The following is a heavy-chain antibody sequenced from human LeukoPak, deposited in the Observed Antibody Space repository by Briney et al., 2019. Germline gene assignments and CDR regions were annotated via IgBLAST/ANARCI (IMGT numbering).Heavy chain of an antibody. CDR2: ISYDGSNK. CDR1: GFTFSSYA. Sequence: GGSLRLSCAASGFTFSSYAMHWVRQAPDKGLEWVAVISYDGSNKYYADSVKGRFTISRDNSKNTLYLQMNSLRAEDTAVYYCASSMVRGETDYWGQGTLVTVSS. J-gene: IGHJ4*02. CDR3: ASSMVRGETDY. V-gene: IGHV3-30-3*01. D-gene: IGHD3-10*01.